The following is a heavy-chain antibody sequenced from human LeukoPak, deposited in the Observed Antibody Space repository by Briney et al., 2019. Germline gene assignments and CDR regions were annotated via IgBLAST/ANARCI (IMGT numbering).Heavy chain of an antibody. CDR3: AKVRPPGSYYNLAIDY. V-gene: IGHV3-9*01. CDR1: GFTFDHYA. Sequence: GGSLGLSCAASGFTFDHYAMHWVRQAPGKGLEWVSGISWNSGVIDYADSVKGRFTISRDNAKNSLYLQMNSLRVEDTALYYCAKVRPPGSYYNLAIDYWGQGTLVTVSS. D-gene: IGHD3-10*01. CDR2: ISWNSGVI. J-gene: IGHJ4*02.